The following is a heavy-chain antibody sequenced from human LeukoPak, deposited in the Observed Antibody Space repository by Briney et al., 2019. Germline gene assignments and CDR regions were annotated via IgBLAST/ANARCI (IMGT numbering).Heavy chain of an antibody. CDR1: GGSISSYY. CDR2: IYYSGST. D-gene: IGHD3-10*01. CDR3: ARHDSYGSLNWFDP. J-gene: IGHJ5*02. V-gene: IGHV4-59*08. Sequence: PSETLSLTCTVSGGSISSYYWSWIRQPPGKGLEWIGYIYYSGSTNYNPSLKSRLTVSVHTSKNQFSLKLTSVTAADTAVYHCARHDSYGSLNWFDPWGQGTLITVSS.